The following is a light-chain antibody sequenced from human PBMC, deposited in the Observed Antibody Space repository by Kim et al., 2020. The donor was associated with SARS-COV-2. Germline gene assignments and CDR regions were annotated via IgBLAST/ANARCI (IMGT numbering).Light chain of an antibody. CDR3: CSYAGSYTWV. CDR1: SSDVGAYDF. V-gene: IGLV2-11*03. Sequence: QSVTIACTGTSSDVGAYDFVSWYQQHPGKAPKLMIFYVNERPSGVPDRFSGSKSGNTTSLTISGRQAEDEADYYCCSYAGSYTWVFGGGTKLSVL. CDR2: YVN. J-gene: IGLJ2*01.